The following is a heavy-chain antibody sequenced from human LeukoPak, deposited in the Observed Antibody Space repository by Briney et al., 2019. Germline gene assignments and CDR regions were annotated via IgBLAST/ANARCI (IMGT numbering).Heavy chain of an antibody. CDR1: GFTFSSYS. V-gene: IGHV3-21*01. CDR3: ARDRGADFWSGYYLYYYYGMDV. J-gene: IGHJ6*02. D-gene: IGHD3-3*01. Sequence: GGSLRLSCEASGFTFSSYSMNWVRQAPGKGLEWVSSISSSSSYIYYADSVKGRFTISRDNAKNSLYLQMNSLRAEDTAVYYCARDRGADFWSGYYLYYYYGMDVWGQGTTVTVSS. CDR2: ISSSSSYI.